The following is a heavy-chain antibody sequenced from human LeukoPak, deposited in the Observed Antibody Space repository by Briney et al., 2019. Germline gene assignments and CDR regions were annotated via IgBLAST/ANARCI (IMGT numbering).Heavy chain of an antibody. D-gene: IGHD3-22*01. J-gene: IGHJ4*02. CDR2: IYYSGNT. V-gene: IGHV4-39*01. CDR3: ARADPYYYDSSGYYYEDY. Sequence: SETLSLTCTVSGVSIRSSNSYWGWIRQPPGKGLEWIGSIYYSGNTYYNASLKSQVSISIDTSKNQFSLKLTSVTAADTAVYYCARADPYYYDSSGYYYEDYWGQGTLVTVSS. CDR1: GVSIRSSNSY.